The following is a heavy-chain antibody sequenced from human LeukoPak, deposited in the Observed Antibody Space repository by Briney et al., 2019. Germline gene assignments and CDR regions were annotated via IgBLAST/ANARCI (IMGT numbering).Heavy chain of an antibody. Sequence: PGGSLRLSCAASGFTFSSYSMNWVRQAPGKGLEWVSSISSSSSYIYYADSVKGRFTISRDNAKNSLYLQMNSLRAEDTAVYYCARAGATIFGVADNNWFDPWGQGTLVTVSS. D-gene: IGHD3-3*01. V-gene: IGHV3-21*01. CDR3: ARAGATIFGVADNNWFDP. CDR2: ISSSSSYI. CDR1: GFTFSSYS. J-gene: IGHJ5*02.